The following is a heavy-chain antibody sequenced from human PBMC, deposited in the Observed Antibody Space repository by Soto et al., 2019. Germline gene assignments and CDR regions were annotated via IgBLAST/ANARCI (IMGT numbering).Heavy chain of an antibody. CDR2: INHSGST. J-gene: IGHJ4*02. CDR1: GGSLSGYS. Sequence: QVRLQHWGAGLLKPSETLSRTCAVYGGSLSGYSWSWIRQPPGRGLEWIGEINHSGSTNYNPSLKSRVTISVDTPKNQFSLNLTSVNAADTAVYYCAKGFGGRLYGPGSDAFDDWGQGILVNVSS. D-gene: IGHD3-10*01. CDR3: AKGFGGRLYGPGSDAFDD. V-gene: IGHV4-34*01.